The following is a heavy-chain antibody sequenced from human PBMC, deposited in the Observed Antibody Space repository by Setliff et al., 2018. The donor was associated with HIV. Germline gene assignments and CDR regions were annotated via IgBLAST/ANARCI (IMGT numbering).Heavy chain of an antibody. V-gene: IGHV4-34*11. CDR3: ARETPQYSSGWYPPSYYYYYYYMDV. J-gene: IGHJ6*03. Sequence: PSETLSLTCAVYGGSFSGYYWSWIRQSPGRGLEWIGYILGSGTTNLNPSLWARVTISVDTSKNQFSLHLSSVTAADTAVYYCARETPQYSSGWYPPSYYYYYYYMDVWGKGTTVTVSS. CDR2: ILGSGTT. CDR1: GGSFSGYY. D-gene: IGHD6-19*01.